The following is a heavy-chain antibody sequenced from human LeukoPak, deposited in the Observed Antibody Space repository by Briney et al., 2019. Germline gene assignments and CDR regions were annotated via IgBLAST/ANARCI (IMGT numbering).Heavy chain of an antibody. CDR1: GFTFSSYG. CDR2: IRYDGSNK. J-gene: IGHJ4*02. Sequence: PGGSLRLSCAASGFTFSSYGMHWVRQAPGKGLEGVAFIRYDGSNKYYADSVKGRFTISRDNSKNTLYLQMNSLRAEDTAVYYCAKLGRRFLEWSDIDYWGQGTLVTVSS. V-gene: IGHV3-30*02. D-gene: IGHD3-3*01. CDR3: AKLGRRFLEWSDIDY.